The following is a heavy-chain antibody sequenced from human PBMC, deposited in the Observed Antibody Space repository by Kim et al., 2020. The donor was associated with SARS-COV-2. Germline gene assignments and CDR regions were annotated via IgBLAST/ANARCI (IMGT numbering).Heavy chain of an antibody. CDR2: ISSSSSYI. V-gene: IGHV3-21*01. Sequence: GGSLRLSCAASGFTFSSYSMNWVRQAPGKGLEWVSSISSSSSYIYYADSVKCRFTISRDNAKNSLYLQMNSLRAEDTAVYYCARVSKLHLCSGGSCYRNHDAFDIWGQGTMVTVSS. D-gene: IGHD2-15*01. CDR3: ARVSKLHLCSGGSCYRNHDAFDI. J-gene: IGHJ3*02. CDR1: GFTFSSYS.